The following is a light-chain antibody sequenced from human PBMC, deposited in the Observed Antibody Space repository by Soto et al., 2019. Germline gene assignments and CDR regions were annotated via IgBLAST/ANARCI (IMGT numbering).Light chain of an antibody. CDR3: CSHAGSYTYV. Sequence: QSVLTQPRSVSGSPGQSVTISCTGTSSDVGGYNYVSWYQQHPGKAPKVMIYEVSKRPSGVPDRFSGSKSGNTASLTITGLQAEDEAEYYCCSHAGSYTYVFGTGTKLTVL. CDR1: SSDVGGYNY. V-gene: IGLV2-11*01. CDR2: EVS. J-gene: IGLJ1*01.